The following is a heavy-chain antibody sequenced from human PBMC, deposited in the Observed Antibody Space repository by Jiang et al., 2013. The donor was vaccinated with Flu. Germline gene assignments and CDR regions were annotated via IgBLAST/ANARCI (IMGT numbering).Heavy chain of an antibody. Sequence: SGAEVKKPGASVKVSCKASGYAFTNYGFSWVRQASGQGLEWMGWISAYNGYTNYAQNLRGRVTMTTDTSTSTAYMELRSLRSDDTAVYYCARVLSSSSDVFDYWGQGTLVTVSS. V-gene: IGHV1-18*01. D-gene: IGHD6-6*01. CDR2: ISAYNGYT. CDR1: GYAFTNYG. CDR3: ARVLSSSSDVFDY. J-gene: IGHJ4*02.